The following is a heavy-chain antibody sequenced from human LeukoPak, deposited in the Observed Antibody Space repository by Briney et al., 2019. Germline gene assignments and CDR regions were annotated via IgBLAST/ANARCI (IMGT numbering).Heavy chain of an antibody. J-gene: IGHJ3*02. D-gene: IGHD3-16*01. Sequence: GGSLRLSCAASGFTFNTNAMNWVRQAPGKGLEWVSAVTGDGGSTYYADSVKGRFTVSRDNSKNTLYLQMYSLRAEDTAVYYCAREDVLYAFDIWGQGTMVTVSS. CDR2: VTGDGGST. CDR3: AREDVLYAFDI. CDR1: GFTFNTNA. V-gene: IGHV3-23*01.